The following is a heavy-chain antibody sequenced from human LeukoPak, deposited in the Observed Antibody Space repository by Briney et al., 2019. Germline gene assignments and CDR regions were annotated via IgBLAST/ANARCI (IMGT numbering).Heavy chain of an antibody. CDR1: GFTFTSSA. Sequence: ASVNVSCKTSGFTFTSSAMQWVRQARGQRLEWIGLIVVGSGNTNYAQKFQERVTITRDMSTRTAYMELSSLRSEDTAVYYCARGWQQQLVRGVGWFDPWGQGTLVTVSS. CDR2: IVVGSGNT. V-gene: IGHV1-58*02. CDR3: ARGWQQQLVRGVGWFDP. J-gene: IGHJ5*02. D-gene: IGHD6-13*01.